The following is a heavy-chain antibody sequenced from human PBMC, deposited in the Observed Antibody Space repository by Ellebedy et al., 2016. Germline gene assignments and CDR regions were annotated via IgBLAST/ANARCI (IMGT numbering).Heavy chain of an antibody. J-gene: IGHJ2*01. CDR3: ARDLGYRDYIGYFDL. D-gene: IGHD4-17*01. CDR2: IIPIFGTP. Sequence: ASVKVSCKAFGGSFSNYAIHWMRQAPGQGLEWMGGIIPIFGTPKYAQKFQGRVTITADESTNTAYMQLSSLRSEDTAVYYCARDLGYRDYIGYFDLWGRGTLVTVSS. V-gene: IGHV1-69*13. CDR1: GGSFSNYA.